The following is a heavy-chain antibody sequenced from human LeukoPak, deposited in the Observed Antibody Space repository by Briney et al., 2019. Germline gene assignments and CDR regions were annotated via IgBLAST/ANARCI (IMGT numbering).Heavy chain of an antibody. CDR2: IYYSGST. V-gene: IGHV4-39*02. CDR1: GGSITSSTYY. Sequence: PSETLSLTCTVSGGSITSSTYYWGWIRQPPGKGLEWIGSIYYSGSTYYNPSLKSRVTISVDTSKNQFSLKLSSVTAADTAVYYCAREGSSGWYGKNENWFDPWGQGTLVTVSS. J-gene: IGHJ5*02. CDR3: AREGSSGWYGKNENWFDP. D-gene: IGHD6-19*01.